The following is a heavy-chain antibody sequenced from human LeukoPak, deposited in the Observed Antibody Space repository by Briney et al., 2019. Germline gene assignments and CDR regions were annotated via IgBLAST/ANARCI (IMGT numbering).Heavy chain of an antibody. Sequence: PSETLSLTCAVYGGSFSGYYWSWIRQPPGKGLEWIGKINHSGSTNYNPSLKSRVTISVDTSKNQFSLKLSSVTAADTAVYYCARRPVYYYGSGSYYPWGQGTLVTVSS. V-gene: IGHV4-34*01. CDR2: INHSGST. J-gene: IGHJ5*02. CDR1: GGSFSGYY. CDR3: ARRPVYYYGSGSYYP. D-gene: IGHD3-10*01.